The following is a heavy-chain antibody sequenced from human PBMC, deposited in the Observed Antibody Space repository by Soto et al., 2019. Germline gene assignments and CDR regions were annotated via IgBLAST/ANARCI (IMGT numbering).Heavy chain of an antibody. V-gene: IGHV3-48*03. Sequence: VQLVESGGGLVQPGGSLRLSCEAYGFTFTNYELNWVRQAPGKGLEWISYISRSGGTIYYRDSVKGRFTISRGNAKNLLFMQMNSLRVEDTAVYYCVRGGIDYWGQGTLVTVSS. CDR3: VRGGIDY. D-gene: IGHD3-16*01. J-gene: IGHJ4*02. CDR1: GFTFTNYE. CDR2: ISRSGGTI.